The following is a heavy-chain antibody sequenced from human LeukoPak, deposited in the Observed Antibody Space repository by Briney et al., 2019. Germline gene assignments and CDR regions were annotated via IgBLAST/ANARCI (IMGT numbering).Heavy chain of an antibody. CDR3: ARAITTVRGVIDY. D-gene: IGHD3-10*01. V-gene: IGHV3-64*01. CDR1: GFTFSNYA. Sequence: TGGSLRLSCAASGFTFSNYAMHWVRQAPGKGLEYVSAISSNGGSTYYANSVKDRFTISRDNSKNTLYLQMGSLRAEDMAVYYCARAITTVRGVIDYWGQGTLVTVSS. J-gene: IGHJ4*02. CDR2: ISSNGGST.